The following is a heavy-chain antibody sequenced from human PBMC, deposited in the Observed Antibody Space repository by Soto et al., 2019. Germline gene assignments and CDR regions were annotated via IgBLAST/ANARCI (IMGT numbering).Heavy chain of an antibody. Sequence: GASVKVSCKASGYTFTGYYMHWVRQAPGQGLEWMGWINPNSGGTNYAQKFQGWVTMTRDTSISTAYMELSRLRSDDTAVYYCARDRAIPLWFGEPQTELSSVYGMDVWGQGTTVTVSS. J-gene: IGHJ6*02. CDR3: ARDRAIPLWFGEPQTELSSVYGMDV. V-gene: IGHV1-2*04. D-gene: IGHD3-10*01. CDR1: GYTFTGYY. CDR2: INPNSGGT.